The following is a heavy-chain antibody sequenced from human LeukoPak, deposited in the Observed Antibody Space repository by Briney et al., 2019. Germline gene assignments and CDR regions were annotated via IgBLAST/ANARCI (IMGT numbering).Heavy chain of an antibody. D-gene: IGHD4-23*01. CDR2: ISSNGGST. CDR1: GFTFSSYA. V-gene: IGHV3-64D*06. J-gene: IGHJ4*02. Sequence: TGGSLRLSCSASGFTFSSYAMHWVRQAPGKGLEYVSAISSNGGSTYYADSVKGRFTISRDNSKNTLYLQMSSLRAEDTAVYYCVKESHTVVTFLDYWGQGTLVTVSS. CDR3: VKESHTVVTFLDY.